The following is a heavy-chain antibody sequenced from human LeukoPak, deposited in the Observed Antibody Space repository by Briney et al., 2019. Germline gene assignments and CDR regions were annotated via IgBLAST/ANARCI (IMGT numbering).Heavy chain of an antibody. CDR3: ARVDDFWSGYYTFDY. J-gene: IGHJ4*02. D-gene: IGHD3-3*01. Sequence: PGGSLRLSCAASGFKFSDYYMFWIRQAPGKGLEWVSYISSSGSTIFYADSVKGRFTISRDSAKNSLSLQMNSLRAEDTAVYYCARVDDFWSGYYTFDYWGQGTLVTVSS. V-gene: IGHV3-11*04. CDR2: ISSSGSTI. CDR1: GFKFSDYY.